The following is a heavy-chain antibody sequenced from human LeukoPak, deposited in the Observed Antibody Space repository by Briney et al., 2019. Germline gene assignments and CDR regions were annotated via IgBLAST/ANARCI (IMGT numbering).Heavy chain of an antibody. CDR1: GFIVSSDY. CDR3: AKGGVYGDYYFDY. Sequence: GGSLRLSCAVSGFIVSSDYMSWVRQAPGKGLEWVSVISGSGGDTYYADSVKGRFTISGDNSKNTVYLQMNSLRAEDTALYYCAKGGVYGDYYFDYWGQGTLVTVSS. V-gene: IGHV3-23*01. D-gene: IGHD4-17*01. J-gene: IGHJ4*02. CDR2: ISGSGGDT.